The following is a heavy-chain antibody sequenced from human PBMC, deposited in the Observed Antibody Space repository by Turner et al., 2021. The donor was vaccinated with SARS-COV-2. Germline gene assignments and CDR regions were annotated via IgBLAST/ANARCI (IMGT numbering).Heavy chain of an antibody. CDR3: ARDYGGNSNYFDY. Sequence: QLQLQESGPGLVKPSETLSLTCTVSGGSISSSSYYWGWIRQPPGKGLEWIGSIYYSGSTYYNPSLKSRVTISVDTSKNQFSLKLSSVTAADTAVYYGARDYGGNSNYFDYWGQGTLVTVSS. V-gene: IGHV4-39*07. D-gene: IGHD2-21*02. J-gene: IGHJ4*02. CDR2: IYYSGST. CDR1: GGSISSSSYY.